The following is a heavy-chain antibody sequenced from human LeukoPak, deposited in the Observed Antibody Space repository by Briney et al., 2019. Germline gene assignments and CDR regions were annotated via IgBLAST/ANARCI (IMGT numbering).Heavy chain of an antibody. J-gene: IGHJ4*02. Sequence: GGSLRLSCAASGFTFSSYWMSWVRQAPGKGLEWVANIKEDGSGKYYVDSVKGRFTISRDNAKNSLYLQMNSLRAEDTAVYYCARPPYCSSTSCYGLDDYSNYYFDYWGQGTLVTVSS. CDR1: GFTFSSYW. D-gene: IGHD2-2*01. V-gene: IGHV3-7*01. CDR3: ARPPYCSSTSCYGLDDYSNYYFDY. CDR2: IKEDGSGK.